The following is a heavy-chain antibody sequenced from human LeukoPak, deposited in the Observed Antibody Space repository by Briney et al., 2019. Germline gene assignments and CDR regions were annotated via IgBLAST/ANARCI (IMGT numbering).Heavy chain of an antibody. J-gene: IGHJ6*03. CDR2: ISSSSSTI. Sequence: PGGSLRLSCAASGFTLSSYSMNWVRQAPGKGLEWVSYISSSSSTIYYADSVKGRLTISRDNAKNSLYLQMNSLRAEDTAVYYCAGATPKVYYYYMDVWGKGTTVTVSS. V-gene: IGHV3-48*01. CDR3: AGATPKVYYYYMDV. CDR1: GFTLSSYS. D-gene: IGHD4-11*01.